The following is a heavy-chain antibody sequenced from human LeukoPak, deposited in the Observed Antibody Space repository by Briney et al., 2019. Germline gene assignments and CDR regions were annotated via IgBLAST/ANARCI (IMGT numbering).Heavy chain of an antibody. CDR3: AKEGDCSGGTCFDH. CDR1: GYTFTGYY. J-gene: IGHJ4*02. CDR2: INPNNGVT. Sequence: ASVKVSCKASGYTFTGYYMHWVRQAPGQGLEWMGWINPNNGVTNYAQNFQGGVTMTRDKSISTAYMELSRLRADDTALYYCAKEGDCSGGTCFDHWGQGTLVTVSS. D-gene: IGHD2-15*01. V-gene: IGHV1-2*02.